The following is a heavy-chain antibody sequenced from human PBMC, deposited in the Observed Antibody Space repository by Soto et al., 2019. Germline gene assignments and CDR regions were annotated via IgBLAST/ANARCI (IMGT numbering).Heavy chain of an antibody. Sequence: QVQLVQSGAEVKKPGASVKVSCKASGYTFTSYGISWVRQAPGQGLEWMGWISAYNGNTNYAQKLQGRVTMTTDTSTSTADMELRSLRSDDTAVYYCARHIAVAGTNWDAFDIWGQGTMVTVSS. CDR3: ARHIAVAGTNWDAFDI. CDR1: GYTFTSYG. J-gene: IGHJ3*02. D-gene: IGHD6-19*01. V-gene: IGHV1-18*01. CDR2: ISAYNGNT.